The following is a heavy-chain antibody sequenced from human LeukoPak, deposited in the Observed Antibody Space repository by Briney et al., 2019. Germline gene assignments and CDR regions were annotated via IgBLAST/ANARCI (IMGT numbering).Heavy chain of an antibody. CDR2: IYSGGSI. J-gene: IGHJ4*02. CDR3: ARRRVVVVTPFDY. CDR1: GASITRDY. Sequence: SETLSLTCTVSGASITRDYWTWIRQSPGKGLEWVGYIYSGGSIKYNPSLKSRLTLSVDTSRNRFSLKLSSVTAADTAVYYCARRRVVVVTPFDYWGQGTLVTVSS. D-gene: IGHD3-22*01. V-gene: IGHV4-59*08.